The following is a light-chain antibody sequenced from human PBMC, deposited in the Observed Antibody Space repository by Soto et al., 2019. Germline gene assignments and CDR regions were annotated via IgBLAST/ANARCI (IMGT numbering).Light chain of an antibody. J-gene: IGLJ2*01. CDR3: SSYAGSPVV. CDR2: EVS. V-gene: IGLV2-8*01. CDR1: SSDVGGYDY. Sequence: QSALTQPPSASGSPGQSVTISCTGTSSDVGGYDYVSWYLQSPGKAPKLIIYEVSKRPSGVPDRFSGSESGNTASLTVSGLQVGDEGHYYCSSYAGSPVVFGGGTKLTVL.